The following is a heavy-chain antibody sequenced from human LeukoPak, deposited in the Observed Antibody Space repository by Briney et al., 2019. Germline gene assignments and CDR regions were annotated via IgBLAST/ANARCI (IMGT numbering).Heavy chain of an antibody. J-gene: IGHJ6*03. CDR2: IYYSGST. CDR1: GGSISSYY. Sequence: SQTLSLTCTVSGGSISSYYWSWIRQPPGKGLEWIGYIYYSGSTNYNPSLKSRVTISVDTSKNQFSLKLSSVTAAAPAVYSCPGGRGSSRRWYCTYYYYFNMDVWGKGTTVTDPS. V-gene: IGHV4-59*01. D-gene: IGHD6-13*01. CDR3: PGGRGSSRRWYCTYYYYFNMDV.